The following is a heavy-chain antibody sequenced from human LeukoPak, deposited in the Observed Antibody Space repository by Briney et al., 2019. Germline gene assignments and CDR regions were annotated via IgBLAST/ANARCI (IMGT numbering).Heavy chain of an antibody. CDR2: INTYNGHT. V-gene: IGHV1-18*01. D-gene: IGHD1-14*01. CDR1: GYTFTSYG. J-gene: IGHJ1*01. CDR3: ARDGPRGYFQH. Sequence: ASVEVSCNTSGYTFTSYGISWVRQAPGQGLEYMGWINTYNGHTNYAQKLRGRVTVTTDTSTSTAYLELRSLRSDDTAVYYCARDGPRGYFQHWGQGTLITVSS.